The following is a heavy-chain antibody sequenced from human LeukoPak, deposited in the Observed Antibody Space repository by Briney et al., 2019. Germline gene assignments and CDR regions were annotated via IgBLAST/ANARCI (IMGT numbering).Heavy chain of an antibody. J-gene: IGHJ4*02. Sequence: SETLSLTCTVSGASISGYFWSWIRQPPGRGLEWIGYIYYTGSTNYNPSLRSRVTMSVDTSKKFFSLRLNSVTAADTAVYYCARGRRDGSYYFDYWGQGTLVTVSS. CDR2: IYYTGST. CDR3: ARGRRDGSYYFDY. CDR1: GASISGYF. V-gene: IGHV4-59*01.